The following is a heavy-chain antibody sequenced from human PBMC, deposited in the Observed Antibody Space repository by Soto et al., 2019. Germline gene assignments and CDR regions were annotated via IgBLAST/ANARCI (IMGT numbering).Heavy chain of an antibody. D-gene: IGHD3-3*02. CDR2: FDPEDGET. J-gene: IGHJ5*02. Sequence: GASVKVSWKVSGYALTELSMHWVRQAPGKGLEWMGGFDPEDGETIYAQKFQGRVTMTEDTSTDTAYMELSSLRSEDTAVYYCATAIFGVVIRNNWFDPWGQGTLVTVSS. CDR3: ATAIFGVVIRNNWFDP. CDR1: GYALTELS. V-gene: IGHV1-24*01.